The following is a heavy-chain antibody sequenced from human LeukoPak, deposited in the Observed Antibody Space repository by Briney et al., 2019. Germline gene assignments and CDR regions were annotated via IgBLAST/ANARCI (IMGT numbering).Heavy chain of an antibody. Sequence: ASVKVSCKASGYTFTGYYMHWVRQAPGQGLEWMGWINPNSGGTNYAQKFQGRVTMTSDTSISTAYMELSRLRSDDTAVYYCARGCTNGVCSFGYWGQGTLVTVSS. CDR1: GYTFTGYY. CDR2: INPNSGGT. CDR3: ARGCTNGVCSFGY. D-gene: IGHD2-8*01. J-gene: IGHJ4*02. V-gene: IGHV1-2*02.